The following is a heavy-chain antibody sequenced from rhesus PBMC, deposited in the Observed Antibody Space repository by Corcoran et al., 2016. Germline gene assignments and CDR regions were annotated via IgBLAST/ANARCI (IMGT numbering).Heavy chain of an antibody. D-gene: IGHD3-28*01. CDR2: IDGNTGRT. V-gene: IGHV4-80*01. CDR3: ARARYHYDNDY. CDR1: GPSISSYW. Sequence: QMQLQESGPGPVKPSETLSLTCAVSGPSISSYWWGWPRYAPGKGREWMGEIDGNTGRTRYNPSLRSRVTVSRDASKNQVSLKLTSVTAADTAVYYCARARYHYDNDYWGRGVLVTVSS. J-gene: IGHJ4*01.